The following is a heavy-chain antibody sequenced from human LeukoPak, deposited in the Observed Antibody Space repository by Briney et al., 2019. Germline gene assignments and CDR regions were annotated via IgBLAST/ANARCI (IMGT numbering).Heavy chain of an antibody. CDR2: IKQDGREK. J-gene: IGHJ4*02. CDR1: GFTFSSYW. D-gene: IGHD5-18*01. CDR3: ARDRDTAMVLFDY. V-gene: IGHV3-7*01. Sequence: GGSLRLSCAASGFTFSSYWMSWVRQAPGEGLEWVANIKQDGREKYYVDSVKGRFTISRDNAKNSLYLQMNSLRAEDTAVYYCARDRDTAMVLFDYWGQGTLVTVSS.